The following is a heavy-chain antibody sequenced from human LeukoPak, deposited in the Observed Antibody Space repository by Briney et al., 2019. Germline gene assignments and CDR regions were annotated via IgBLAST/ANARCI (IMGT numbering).Heavy chain of an antibody. CDR1: DGSISSSSYY. CDR3: ASGAYAGGAGAYFDY. Sequence: PSETLSLTCTVSDGSISSSSYYWGWIRQPPGKGLEWIGSIYYSGSTYYNPSLKSRVTISVDTSKNQFSLKLSSVTAADTAVYYCASGAYAGGAGAYFDYWGQGTLVTVSS. CDR2: IYYSGST. D-gene: IGHD3-16*01. V-gene: IGHV4-39*01. J-gene: IGHJ4*02.